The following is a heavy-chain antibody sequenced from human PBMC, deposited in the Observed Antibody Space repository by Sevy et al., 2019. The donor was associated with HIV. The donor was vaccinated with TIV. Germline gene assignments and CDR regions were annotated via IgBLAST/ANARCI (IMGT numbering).Heavy chain of an antibody. V-gene: IGHV3-23*01. CDR1: GFTFTNYG. CDR2: ISNSGANT. J-gene: IGHJ4*02. CDR3: AKEWTLLSDWYGEFDY. Sequence: GGSLRLSCAASGFTFTNYGMHWVRQAPGKGLEWGSGISNSGANTYYADCVRGRFTVSRDNSKNTVYLQLNSLRAEDTAIYYCAKEWTLLSDWYGEFDYWGQGTLVTVSS. D-gene: IGHD6-19*01.